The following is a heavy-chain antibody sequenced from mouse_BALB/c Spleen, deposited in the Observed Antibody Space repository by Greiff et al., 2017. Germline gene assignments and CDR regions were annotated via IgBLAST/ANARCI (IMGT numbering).Heavy chain of an antibody. CDR3: TSQLVDY. Sequence: EVKLMESGGGLVKPGGSLKLSCAASRFTFSSYTMSWVRQTPEKRLEWVATISSGGSYTYYPDSVKGRFTISRDNAKNTLYLQMSSLKSEDTAMYYCTSQLVDYWGQGTTLTVSS. D-gene: IGHD4-1*02. J-gene: IGHJ2*01. CDR1: RFTFSSYT. V-gene: IGHV5-6-4*01. CDR2: ISSGGSYT.